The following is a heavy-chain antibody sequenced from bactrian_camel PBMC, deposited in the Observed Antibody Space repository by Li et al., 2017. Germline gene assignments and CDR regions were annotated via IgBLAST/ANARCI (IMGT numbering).Heavy chain of an antibody. D-gene: IGHD3*01. J-gene: IGHJ6*01. CDR2: IRRDDLT. Sequence: SGGGSVQTGGSLRLSCAASGLSVSDFSMAWFRQSPGKEREGVAAIRRDDLTAYTDSVKGRSTITKDSLQNILFLQIDSLRPEDTAIYYCAADSFYGTGCVFAQKGFRYWGQGTQVTVS. CDR1: GLSVSDFS. V-gene: IGHV3-3*01. CDR3: AADSFYGTGCVFAQKGFRY.